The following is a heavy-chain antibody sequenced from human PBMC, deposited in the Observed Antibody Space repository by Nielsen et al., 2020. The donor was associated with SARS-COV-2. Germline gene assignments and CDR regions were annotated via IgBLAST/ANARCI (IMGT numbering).Heavy chain of an antibody. J-gene: IGHJ4*02. CDR3: TTQTEYYDFWSGYYPYNY. Sequence: GESLKISCTASGFTFGDYAMSWFRQAPGKGLEWVGFIRSKAYGGTTEYAASVKGRFTISRDDSKSIAYLQMNSLKTEDTAVYYCTTQTEYYDFWSGYYPYNYWGQGTLVTVSS. CDR1: GFTFGDYA. V-gene: IGHV3-49*03. D-gene: IGHD3-3*01. CDR2: IRSKAYGGTT.